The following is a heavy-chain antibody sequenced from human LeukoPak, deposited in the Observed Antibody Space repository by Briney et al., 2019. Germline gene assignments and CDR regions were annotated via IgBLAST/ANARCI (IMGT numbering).Heavy chain of an antibody. D-gene: IGHD6-19*01. J-gene: IGHJ4*02. CDR2: IKQDGSEK. V-gene: IGHV3-7*03. Sequence: GGSLRLSCAVSGLTFSSSWMSWVRQAPGKGLEWVANIKQDGSEKYYVDSVKGRFTISRDNAKNSLYLQMNSLRAEDTAVYYCARESLAGEFDYWGQGTLVTVSS. CDR1: GLTFSSSW. CDR3: ARESLAGEFDY.